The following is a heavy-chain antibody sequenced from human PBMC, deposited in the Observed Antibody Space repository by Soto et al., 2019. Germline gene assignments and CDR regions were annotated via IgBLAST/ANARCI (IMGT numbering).Heavy chain of an antibody. CDR3: AREFGDCSSTRCYDAFDI. CDR2: IYYSGST. J-gene: IGHJ3*02. Sequence: PSETLSLTCTVSGGSISSYYWSWIRQPPGKGLEWIGYIYYSGSTNYNPSLKSRVTISVDTSKNQFSLKLSSVTAADTAVYYCAREFGDCSSTRCYDAFDIWGQGTMVTVSS. V-gene: IGHV4-59*01. D-gene: IGHD2-2*01. CDR1: GGSISSYY.